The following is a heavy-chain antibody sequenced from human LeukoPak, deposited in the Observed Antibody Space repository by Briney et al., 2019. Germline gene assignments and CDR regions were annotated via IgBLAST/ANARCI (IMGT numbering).Heavy chain of an antibody. CDR2: IYYSGST. V-gene: IGHV4-59*01. D-gene: IGHD3-22*01. CDR3: ARVPHYYDCSGYCGMDV. CDR1: GGSISSYY. Sequence: PSETLSLTCTVSGGSISSYYWSWIRQPPGKGLEWIGYIYYSGSTNYNPSLKSRVTISVDTSKNQFSLKLSSVTAADTAVYYCARVPHYYDCSGYCGMDVWGQGTTVTVSS. J-gene: IGHJ6*02.